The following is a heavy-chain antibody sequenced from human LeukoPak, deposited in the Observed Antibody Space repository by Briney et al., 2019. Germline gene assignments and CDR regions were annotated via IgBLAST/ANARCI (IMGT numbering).Heavy chain of an antibody. CDR1: GFTVSSNY. CDR3: ARDLSRAPYYYGMDV. CDR2: IYSGGST. V-gene: IGHV3-53*04. J-gene: IGHJ6*02. Sequence: GGSLRLSCAASGFTVSSNYMSWVRQAPGKGLEWVSVIYSGGSTYYADSVKGRFTISRHNSKNTLHLQMNSLRAEDTAVYYCARDLSRAPYYYGMDVWGQGTTVTVSS.